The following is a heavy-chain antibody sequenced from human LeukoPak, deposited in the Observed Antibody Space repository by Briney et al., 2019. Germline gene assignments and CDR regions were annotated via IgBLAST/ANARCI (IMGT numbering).Heavy chain of an antibody. D-gene: IGHD2-2*01. V-gene: IGHV3-23*01. J-gene: IGHJ4*02. CDR2: ITSAGNT. CDR3: AKGGGPYHLPTDY. CDR1: GFTFSRYG. Sequence: PGGSLRLSCSASGFTFSRYGMHWVRQAPGKGLEWVSAITSAGNTYYADSVKGRFTISRDSSKNTLYLQMNSLRSEDTAVYYCAKGGGPYHLPTDYWGQGTLVTVSS.